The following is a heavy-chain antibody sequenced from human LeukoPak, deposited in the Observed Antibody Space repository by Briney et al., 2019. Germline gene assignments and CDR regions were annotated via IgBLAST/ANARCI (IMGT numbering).Heavy chain of an antibody. CDR1: GYTFTSYD. J-gene: IGHJ5*01. CDR3: ARAPRITMVRGVIYWFDS. V-gene: IGHV1-8*03. D-gene: IGHD3-10*01. Sequence: ASVKVSCKSSGYTFTSYDINWVRQATGQGLEWMGWMNPNSGNTGYAQKFQGRVTITRNNSISTAYMEPSSLRSEDTAVYYCARAPRITMVRGVIYWFDSWGQGTLVTVSS. CDR2: MNPNSGNT.